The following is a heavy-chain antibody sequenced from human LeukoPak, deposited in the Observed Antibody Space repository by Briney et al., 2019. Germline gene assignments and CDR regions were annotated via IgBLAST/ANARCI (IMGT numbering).Heavy chain of an antibody. D-gene: IGHD2-2*01. Sequence: GGSLRLSCAASGFTFTNYWMNWVRQAPGKGLEWVSSISSSSSYIYYADSVKGRFTISRDNAKNSLYLQMNSLRAEDTAVYYCARDGCSSTSCSPYYYYYMDVWGKGTTVTVSS. CDR1: GFTFTNYW. CDR2: ISSSSSYI. V-gene: IGHV3-21*01. CDR3: ARDGCSSTSCSPYYYYYMDV. J-gene: IGHJ6*03.